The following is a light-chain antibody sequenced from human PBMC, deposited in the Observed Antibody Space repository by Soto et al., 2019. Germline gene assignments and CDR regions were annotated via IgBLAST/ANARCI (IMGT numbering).Light chain of an antibody. CDR3: ATRDATLSAAV. V-gene: IGLV1-51*01. CDR2: END. J-gene: IGLJ3*02. Sequence: QSVLTEPPSVSAAPGQKVTISCSGRSSNIGINFVSWYQKLPGTAPKLLIYENDRRPSGIPDRFSGSKSGTSGTLAITGLQTGDEADYYCATRDATLSAAVFGGGTKVTVL. CDR1: SSNIGINF.